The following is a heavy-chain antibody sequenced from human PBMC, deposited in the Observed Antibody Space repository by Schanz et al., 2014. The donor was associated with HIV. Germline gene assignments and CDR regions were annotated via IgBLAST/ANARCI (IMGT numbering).Heavy chain of an antibody. CDR3: ARGLVT. Sequence: EVQLLESGGGLVQPGGSLRLSCAASGFTFNSYAMKWVRQAPGKGLEWVSGISGNGDSTYYADSVKGRFTISRDYSKNTLYLQMNSLRAEDTAVYFCARGLVTWGQGTLVTVSS. CDR2: ISGNGDST. J-gene: IGHJ4*02. V-gene: IGHV3-23*01. CDR1: GFTFNSYA. D-gene: IGHD2-21*02.